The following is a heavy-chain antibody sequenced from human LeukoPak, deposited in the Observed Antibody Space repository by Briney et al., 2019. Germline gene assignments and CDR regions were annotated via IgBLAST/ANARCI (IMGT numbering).Heavy chain of an antibody. CDR1: GFTFSYVW. Sequence: GGSLRLSCAASGFTFSYVWVSWVRQAPGKGLEWVGRFKSKPDGETTDYAAPAKGRFTISSDDSKTTLYLQMNSLKAEDTPVYYCTPDKLGAYYYYGKDVWGQGTTVTVSS. D-gene: IGHD3-16*01. V-gene: IGHV3-15*01. J-gene: IGHJ6*02. CDR3: TPDKLGAYYYYGKDV. CDR2: FKSKPDGETT.